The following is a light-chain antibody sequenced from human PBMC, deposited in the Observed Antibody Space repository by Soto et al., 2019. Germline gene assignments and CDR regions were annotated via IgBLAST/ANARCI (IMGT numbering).Light chain of an antibody. Sequence: DIQLTQSPSTLSASVGDSVTITCRASQNSRNVLAWYQQKPGQAPKPLIYDASTLKTGVPSRFSGSGSGSEFNFTITGLQPDDFETYFCQQYNTYATFGQGTRLEIK. CDR2: DAS. J-gene: IGKJ5*01. CDR3: QQYNTYAT. CDR1: QNSRNV. V-gene: IGKV1-5*01.